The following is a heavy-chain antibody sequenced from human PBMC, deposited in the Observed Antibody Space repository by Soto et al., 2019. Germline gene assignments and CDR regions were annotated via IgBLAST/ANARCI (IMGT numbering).Heavy chain of an antibody. Sequence: GASVKVSCKASGYTFTSYGISWVRQAPGQGLEWMGWISAYNGNTNYAQKLQGRVTITTDTSTSTAYMELRSLRSDDTAVYYCARDGASYYYDSSGYPPYYYYGMDVCGQGTTVTVSS. CDR2: ISAYNGNT. CDR3: ARDGASYYYDSSGYPPYYYYGMDV. V-gene: IGHV1-18*01. J-gene: IGHJ6*02. CDR1: GYTFTSYG. D-gene: IGHD3-22*01.